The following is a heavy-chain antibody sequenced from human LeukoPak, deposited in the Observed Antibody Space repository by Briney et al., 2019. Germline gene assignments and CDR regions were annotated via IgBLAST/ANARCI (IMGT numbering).Heavy chain of an antibody. D-gene: IGHD1-26*01. CDR2: IKQDGSEK. V-gene: IGHV3-7*03. Sequence: GGSLRLSCAASGFTFSSYWMSWVRQAPGKGLEWVANIKQDGSEKYYVDSVKGRFTISRDNAKNSLYLQMNSLRAEDTALYYCAKDISGTYLAALDYWGQGTLVTVSS. CDR1: GFTFSSYW. CDR3: AKDISGTYLAALDY. J-gene: IGHJ4*02.